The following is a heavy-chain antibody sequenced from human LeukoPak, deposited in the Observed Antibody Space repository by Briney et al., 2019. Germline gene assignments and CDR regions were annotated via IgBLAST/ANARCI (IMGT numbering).Heavy chain of an antibody. CDR1: GYTFTGYY. V-gene: IGHV1-2*02. CDR2: INPNSGGT. D-gene: IGHD3-10*01. Sequence: GASVKVSCKASGYTFTGYYMHWVRQAPGQGLKWMGWINPNSGGTNYAQKFQGRVTMTRDTSISTAYMELSRLRSNDTAVYYCARDLYSRRMNYYGSGSYFAYWGQGTLVTVSS. CDR3: ARDLYSRRMNYYGSGSYFAY. J-gene: IGHJ4*02.